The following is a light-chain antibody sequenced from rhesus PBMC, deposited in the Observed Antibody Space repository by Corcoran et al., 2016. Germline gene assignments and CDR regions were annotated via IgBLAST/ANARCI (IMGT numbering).Light chain of an antibody. CDR3: LQGYSTPYS. Sequence: DIQMTQPPSSLSASVGDRVTITCRASQGISDYFSWYQQKPGKTPKRLIYAASSLESGVPSRVSGSGSGREFTTTISSLQPEDFAAYYCLQGYSTPYSFGRGTKVEIK. CDR2: AAS. CDR1: QGISDY. V-gene: IGKV1-36*02. J-gene: IGKJ2*01.